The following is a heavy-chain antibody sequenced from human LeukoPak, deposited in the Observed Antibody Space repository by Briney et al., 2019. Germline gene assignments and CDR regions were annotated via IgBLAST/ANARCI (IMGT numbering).Heavy chain of an antibody. V-gene: IGHV3-64*01. D-gene: IGHD3-10*01. CDR3: AKDRADYMDY. CDR1: GFTFSSYA. CDR2: ISSNGGST. Sequence: GGSLRLSCAASGFTFSSYAMHWVRQAPGKGLEYVSAISSNGGSTYYANSVKGRFTISRDNSKNTLYLQMNSLRAEDTAVYYCAKDRADYMDYWGQGTLVTVSS. J-gene: IGHJ4*02.